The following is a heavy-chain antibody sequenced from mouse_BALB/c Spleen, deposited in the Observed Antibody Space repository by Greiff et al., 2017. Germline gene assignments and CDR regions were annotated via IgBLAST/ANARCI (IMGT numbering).Heavy chain of an antibody. V-gene: IGHV5-17*02. CDR2: ISSGSSTI. CDR1: GFTFSSFG. D-gene: IGHD1-1*01. CDR3: AREGLLAMDY. Sequence: EVKLVESGGGLVQPGGSRKLSCAASGFTFSSFGMHWVRQAPEKGLEWVAYISSGSSTIYYADTVKGRFTISRDNPKNTLFLQMTSLRSEDTAMYYCAREGLLAMDYWGQGTSVTVSS. J-gene: IGHJ4*01.